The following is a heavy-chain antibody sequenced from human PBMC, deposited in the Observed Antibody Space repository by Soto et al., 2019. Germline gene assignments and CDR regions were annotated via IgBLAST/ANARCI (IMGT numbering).Heavy chain of an antibody. CDR3: ARTVARMNLDY. J-gene: IGHJ4*02. D-gene: IGHD2-21*01. CDR2: IFSNDET. Sequence: QVTLKESGPVLVKPTETLTCTVSGFSLSNARMGVSWIRQPPGKALEWLAHIFSNDETAYSTSLKTRLTISKDTSKSQVVLTMGNMDPVDTATYYCARTVARMNLDYLGQGTLVTVSS. CDR1: GFSLSNARMG. V-gene: IGHV2-26*01.